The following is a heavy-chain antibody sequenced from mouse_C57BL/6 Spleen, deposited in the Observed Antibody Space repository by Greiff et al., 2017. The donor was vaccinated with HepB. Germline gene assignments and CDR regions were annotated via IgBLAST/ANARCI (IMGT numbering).Heavy chain of an antibody. CDR3: ARGADSNNPFAY. Sequence: QVQLKQSGAELVKPGASVKISCKASGYAFSSYWMNWVKQRPGKGLEWIGQIYPGDGDTNYNGKFKGKATLTADKSSSTAYMQLSSLTSEDSAVYFCARGADSNNPFAYWGQGTLVTVSA. CDR2: IYPGDGDT. D-gene: IGHD2-5*01. J-gene: IGHJ3*01. CDR1: GYAFSSYW. V-gene: IGHV1-80*01.